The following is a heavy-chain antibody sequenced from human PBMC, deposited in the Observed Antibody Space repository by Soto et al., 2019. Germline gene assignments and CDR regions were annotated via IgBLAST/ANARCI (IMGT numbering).Heavy chain of an antibody. J-gene: IGHJ6*02. D-gene: IGHD3-3*01. Sequence: PSETLSLTCTVSGGSISSGDYYWSWIRQPPGKGLEWIGYIYYSGSTYYNPSLKSRVTISVDTSKNQFSLKLSSVTAADTAVYYCARALYDFWSGYPLGGMDVWGQGTMVTVSS. CDR1: GGSISSGDYY. CDR2: IYYSGST. CDR3: ARALYDFWSGYPLGGMDV. V-gene: IGHV4-30-4*01.